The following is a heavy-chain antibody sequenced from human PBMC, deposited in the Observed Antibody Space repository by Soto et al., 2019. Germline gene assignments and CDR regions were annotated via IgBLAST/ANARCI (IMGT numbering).Heavy chain of an antibody. CDR1: GGSLTGYY. D-gene: IGHD5-18*01. CDR2: INHGGGT. CDR3: ARVIGDAYSHGTGRDL. V-gene: IGHV4-34*01. Sequence: VHLQQWGGRLLKPSETLSLTCAVSGGSLTGYYWSWIRQTPGKGLQWIGEINHGGGTGYNPSLKKRVAMSVGTSRNTFSPQQIAVAAADTSVYYCARVIGDAYSHGTGRDLWGPGSLVSVSA. J-gene: IGHJ4*02.